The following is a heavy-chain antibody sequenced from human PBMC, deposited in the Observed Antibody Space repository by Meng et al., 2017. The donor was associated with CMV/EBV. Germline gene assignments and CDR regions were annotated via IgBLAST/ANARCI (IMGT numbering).Heavy chain of an antibody. V-gene: IGHV1-69*04. Sequence: SVKVSCKASGGTFSSYTISWVRQAPGQGLEWMGRIIPILGIANYAQKFQGRVTITADKSTSTAYMELSSLRSEDTAAYYCARDFVRGRSMDVWGQGTTVTVSS. CDR3: ARDFVRGRSMDV. CDR1: GGTFSSYT. D-gene: IGHD2-8*01. CDR2: IIPILGIA. J-gene: IGHJ6*02.